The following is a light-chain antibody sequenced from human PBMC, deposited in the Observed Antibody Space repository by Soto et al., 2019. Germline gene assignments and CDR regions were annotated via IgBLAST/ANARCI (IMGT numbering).Light chain of an antibody. Sequence: EIVLTQSPATLSLSPGDRATLSCRASQSVSSYLTWYQQKPDQAPRLLIYDASNRATGIPARFSGSGSGTDFTLTISSLEPEDFALYYCQQRSNWPLTFGPGTKVEIK. J-gene: IGKJ3*01. CDR2: DAS. V-gene: IGKV3-11*01. CDR3: QQRSNWPLT. CDR1: QSVSSY.